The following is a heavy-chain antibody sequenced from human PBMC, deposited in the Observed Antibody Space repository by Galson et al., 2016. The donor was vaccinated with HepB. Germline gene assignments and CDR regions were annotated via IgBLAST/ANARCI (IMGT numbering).Heavy chain of an antibody. D-gene: IGHD3-10*01. CDR3: ARGYYASGGSDFDY. CDR2: ISAYNGDT. J-gene: IGHJ4*02. V-gene: IGHV1-18*01. Sequence: SVKVSCKASGYTFTNYGISWVRQAPGQGLEWMGWISAYNGDTSYAQKLRGRVTMTTDTSTSTAYMELRSLRSVDTAVYYCARGYYASGGSDFDYWGQGTLVTVSS. CDR1: GYTFTNYG.